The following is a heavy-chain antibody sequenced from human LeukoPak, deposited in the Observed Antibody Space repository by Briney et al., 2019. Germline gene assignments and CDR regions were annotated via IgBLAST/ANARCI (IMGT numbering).Heavy chain of an antibody. V-gene: IGHV1-2*06. CDR3: ARDKSYDYVWGSYRPDY. D-gene: IGHD3-16*02. Sequence: GASVKVSCKXSGYTFTGYYMHWVRQSPGQGLEWMGRINPNSGGTNYSQKFQGRVTMTRDTSISTAYMELSRLRYDDTAVYYCARDKSYDYVWGSYRPDYWGQGTLVTVSS. J-gene: IGHJ4*02. CDR2: INPNSGGT. CDR1: GYTFTGYY.